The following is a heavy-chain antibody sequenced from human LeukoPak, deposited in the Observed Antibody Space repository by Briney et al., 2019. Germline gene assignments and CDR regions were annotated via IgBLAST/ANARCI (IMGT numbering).Heavy chain of an antibody. CDR1: GYSISSGNY. CDR2: IYHNGST. J-gene: IGHJ4*02. Sequence: PSETLSLTCTVSGYSISSGNYWDWIRQPPGKGLEWIGSIYHNGSTNYNPSLKSRVTMSVDTSKNQFSLKLSSVTAADTAVYYCAREDNYYDSSGYYHLDYWGQGTLVTVSS. CDR3: AREDNYYDSSGYYHLDY. D-gene: IGHD3-22*01. V-gene: IGHV4-38-2*02.